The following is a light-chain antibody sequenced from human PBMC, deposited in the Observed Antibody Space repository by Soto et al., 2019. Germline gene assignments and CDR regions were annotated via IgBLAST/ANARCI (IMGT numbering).Light chain of an antibody. CDR1: QSISSY. CDR2: AAS. CDR3: QQSYSTPQFT. V-gene: IGKV1-39*01. Sequence: DIQMTQSPSSLSASVGDRVTITCRASQSISSYLNWYQQKPGKAPKLLIYAASSLQSGVPSRFSGSGSGTDFTLTISSLQPEDFAPYYCQQSYSTPQFTFGPGTKVDIK. J-gene: IGKJ3*01.